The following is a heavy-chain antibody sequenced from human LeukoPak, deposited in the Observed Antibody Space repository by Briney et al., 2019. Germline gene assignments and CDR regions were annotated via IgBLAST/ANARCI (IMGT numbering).Heavy chain of an antibody. V-gene: IGHV1-69*06. CDR2: IIPIFGTA. CDR1: GVTFSSYA. CDR3: TWFGEPQPPTYGMDV. J-gene: IGHJ6*04. D-gene: IGHD3-10*01. Sequence: SVKVSCTASGVTFSSYAISWVRQAPGQGLEWMGAIIPIFGTAYYAQTFQGRVTITADKSTSTAYMELSSLRSEDTAVYYCTWFGEPQPPTYGMDVWGKGTTVTVSS.